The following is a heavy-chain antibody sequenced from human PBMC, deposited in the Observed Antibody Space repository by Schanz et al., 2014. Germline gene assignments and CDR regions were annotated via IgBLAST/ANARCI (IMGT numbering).Heavy chain of an antibody. CDR2: IGSSSTTM. Sequence: EVQLLESGGGLVQPGGSLRLSCAASGFTFFTYNMNWVRQAPGRGLEWISYIGSSSTTMYYADSVKGRFTISRDNAKNSLYLQMNSLRDEDTAVYYCARGGATSFDYWGQGTLVTVSS. CDR1: GFTFFTYN. D-gene: IGHD1-26*01. CDR3: ARGGATSFDY. J-gene: IGHJ4*02. V-gene: IGHV3-48*02.